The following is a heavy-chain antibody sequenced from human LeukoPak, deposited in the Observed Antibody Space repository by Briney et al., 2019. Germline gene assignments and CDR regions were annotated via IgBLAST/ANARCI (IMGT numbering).Heavy chain of an antibody. CDR2: IYHSGST. CDR1: GGSISSGGYS. D-gene: IGHD1-26*01. J-gene: IGHJ4*02. CDR3: ARISGSYYGD. Sequence: TLSLTCPVSGGSISSGGYSWSWIRQPPGKGLEWIGYIYHSGSTYYNPSLKCRVTISVDRSKNQLSLKLSSATAADTAVYYCARISGSYYGDWGQGTLVTVSS. V-gene: IGHV4-30-2*01.